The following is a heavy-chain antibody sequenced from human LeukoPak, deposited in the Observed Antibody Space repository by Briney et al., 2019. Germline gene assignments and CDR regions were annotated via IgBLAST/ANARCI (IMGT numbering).Heavy chain of an antibody. D-gene: IGHD6-13*01. V-gene: IGHV4-61*02. CDR2: IYTSGST. CDR3: ARDVIAAAGTADY. CDR1: GGSISSSSYY. Sequence: PSETLSLTCTVSGGSISSSSYYWGWIRQPPGKGLEWIGRIYTSGSTNYNPSLKSRVTMSVDTSKNQFSLKLSSVTAADTAVYYCARDVIAAAGTADYWGQGTLVTVSS. J-gene: IGHJ4*02.